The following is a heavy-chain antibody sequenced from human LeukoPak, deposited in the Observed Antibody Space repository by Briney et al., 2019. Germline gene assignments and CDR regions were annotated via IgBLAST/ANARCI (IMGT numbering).Heavy chain of an antibody. J-gene: IGHJ4*02. Sequence: GRSLRLSCAPSGFTFSRHGMHWVRQAPGKGLEWVAIISNDGSRKYYAYSVEGRFTISRDNSKNTLYLQMNSLRAEDTAVYYCAKDKDDYVDYWGQGTLVTVSS. V-gene: IGHV3-30*18. D-gene: IGHD5-24*01. CDR2: ISNDGSRK. CDR3: AKDKDDYVDY. CDR1: GFTFSRHG.